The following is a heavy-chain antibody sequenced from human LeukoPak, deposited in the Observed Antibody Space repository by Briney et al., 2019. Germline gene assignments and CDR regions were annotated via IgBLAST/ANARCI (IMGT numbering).Heavy chain of an antibody. CDR3: ARGLSRCSSGNCYEPNWLDS. CDR1: GYTFTSYD. J-gene: IGHJ5*01. CDR2: MGPNRGNT. Sequence: ASVKVSCKASGYTFTSYDINWVRQAPGQGLEGMGWMGPNRGNTGYAHKFQGRVTMARSTSVSTAYMELSSLTSEDTAVYYCARGLSRCSSGNCYEPNWLDSWGQGTLVTVSS. V-gene: IGHV1-8*02. D-gene: IGHD2-2*01.